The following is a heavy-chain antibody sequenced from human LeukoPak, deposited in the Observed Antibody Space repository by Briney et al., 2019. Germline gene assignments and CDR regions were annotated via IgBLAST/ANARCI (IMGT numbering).Heavy chain of an antibody. CDR2: INPSGGST. CDR1: GYTFTSYY. J-gene: IGHJ4*02. CDR3: ARDRVSLGSPYPGASDY. Sequence: ASVKVSCKASGYTFTSYYMHWVRQAPGQGLEWLGLINPSGGSTTYAQKFQGRVTMTRDTSTSTVYMELSSLKSEDTAVYYCARDRVSLGSPYPGASDYWGQGTLVTVSS. V-gene: IGHV1-46*01. D-gene: IGHD1-26*01.